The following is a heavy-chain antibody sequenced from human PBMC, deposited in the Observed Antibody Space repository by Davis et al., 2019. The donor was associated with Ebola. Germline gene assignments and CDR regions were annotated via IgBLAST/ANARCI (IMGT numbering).Heavy chain of an antibody. CDR3: ARDQGPHRITGTSGYGMDV. V-gene: IGHV3-30*03. CDR2: ISYDGSNK. CDR1: GFTFSSYG. J-gene: IGHJ6*02. Sequence: GESLKISCAASGFTFSSYGMHWVRQAPGKGLEWVAVISYDGSNKYYADSVKGRFTISRDNSKNTLYLQMNSLRAEDTAVYYCARDQGPHRITGTSGYGMDVWGQGTTVTVSS. D-gene: IGHD1-20*01.